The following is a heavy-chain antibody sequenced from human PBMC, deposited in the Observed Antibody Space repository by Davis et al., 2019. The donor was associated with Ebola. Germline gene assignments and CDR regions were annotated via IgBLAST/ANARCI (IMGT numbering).Heavy chain of an antibody. D-gene: IGHD1-1*01. J-gene: IGHJ4*02. Sequence: ASVKVSCKASGYTFTSYGISWVRPAPGQGLEWMGWISTYNGNTNYAQKVQGRITMTTDTSTSTAYMELRSLRSDDTARYYCARDVRGITGPSEYWGQGTLVTVSS. CDR2: ISTYNGNT. CDR3: ARDVRGITGPSEY. V-gene: IGHV1-18*01. CDR1: GYTFTSYG.